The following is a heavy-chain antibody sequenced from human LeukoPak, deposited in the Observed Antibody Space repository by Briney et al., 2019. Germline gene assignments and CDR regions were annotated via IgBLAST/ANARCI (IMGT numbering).Heavy chain of an antibody. J-gene: IGHJ4*02. CDR1: GYTFTSYD. CDR2: INPNSGNT. D-gene: IGHD3-10*01. Sequence: ASVKVSCKASGYTFTSYDIHWVRQASAQGLEWMGWINPNSGNTDYAQKLQGRVTMTTDTSTSTAYMELRSLRSDDTAVYYCARGDGVLLWFGELLSPLFDYWGQGTLVTVSS. V-gene: IGHV1-18*01. CDR3: ARGDGVLLWFGELLSPLFDY.